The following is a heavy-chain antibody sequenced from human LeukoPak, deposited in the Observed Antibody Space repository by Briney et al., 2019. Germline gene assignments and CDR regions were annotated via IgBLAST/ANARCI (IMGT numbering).Heavy chain of an antibody. J-gene: IGHJ6*03. CDR2: IQYDGSNE. CDR1: GFTFSSYS. Sequence: GGSLRLSCVASGFTFSSYSMNWVRQAPGKGLEWVAYIQYDGSNEQYADSVKGRFSISRDNSKNILFLQMNSLRAEDTAVYYCAKDRCSNGIGCYYYYMAVWGKGTTVTISS. V-gene: IGHV3-30*02. CDR3: AKDRCSNGIGCYYYYMAV. D-gene: IGHD2-8*01.